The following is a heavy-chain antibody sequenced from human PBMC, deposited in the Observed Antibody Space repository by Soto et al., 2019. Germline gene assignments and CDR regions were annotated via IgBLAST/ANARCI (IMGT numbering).Heavy chain of an antibody. J-gene: IGHJ4*02. CDR2: ISYDGSNK. CDR3: AKPFSGDSSSWYYFDY. CDR1: GFTFSSYG. D-gene: IGHD6-13*01. Sequence: GGSLRLSCAASGFTFSSYGMHWVRQAPGKGLEWVAVISYDGSNKYYADSVKGRFTISRDNSKNTLYLQMNSLRAEDTAVYYCAKPFSGDSSSWYYFDYWGQGTLVTVSS. V-gene: IGHV3-30*18.